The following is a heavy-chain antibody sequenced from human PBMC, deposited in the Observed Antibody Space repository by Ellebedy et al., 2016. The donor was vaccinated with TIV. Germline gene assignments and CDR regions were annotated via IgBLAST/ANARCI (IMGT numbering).Heavy chain of an antibody. Sequence: ASVKVSXKASGYTFTSYGISWVRQAPGQGLEWMGWISAYNGNTNYAQKLQGRVTMTTDTSTSTAYMELRSLRSDDTAVYYCARDGRLEAAAGTLFDYWGQGTLATVSS. CDR3: ARDGRLEAAAGTLFDY. CDR2: ISAYNGNT. V-gene: IGHV1-18*04. J-gene: IGHJ4*02. D-gene: IGHD6-13*01. CDR1: GYTFTSYG.